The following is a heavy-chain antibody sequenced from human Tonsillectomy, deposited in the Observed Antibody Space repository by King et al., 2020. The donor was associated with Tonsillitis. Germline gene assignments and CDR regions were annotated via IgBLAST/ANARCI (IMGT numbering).Heavy chain of an antibody. Sequence: VQLVESGGGLVQPGGSLRVSCAASGFTFSTYWMIWVRQVPGKGLEWVANIKPDGSDKYYVDSVKGRFTISRDNTKNSLYLEMNRLRAEDTAVYYCVRGNWGDYWGQGALVTVSS. CDR2: IKPDGSDK. J-gene: IGHJ4*02. V-gene: IGHV3-7*04. CDR3: VRGNWGDY. D-gene: IGHD7-27*01. CDR1: GFTFSTYW.